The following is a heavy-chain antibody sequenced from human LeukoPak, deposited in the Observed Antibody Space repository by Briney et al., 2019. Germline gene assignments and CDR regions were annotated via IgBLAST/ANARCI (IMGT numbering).Heavy chain of an antibody. D-gene: IGHD5-12*01. V-gene: IGHV1-46*01. Sequence: ASVKVSCKASGYTFTSYYMHWVRQAPGQGLEWMGIINPSGGSTSYAQKLQGRVTMTRDTSTSTVYMELSSLRSEDTAVYYCARDRRGGYDWQDGMDVWGQGTTVTVSS. CDR1: GYTFTSYY. CDR3: ARDRRGGYDWQDGMDV. CDR2: INPSGGST. J-gene: IGHJ6*02.